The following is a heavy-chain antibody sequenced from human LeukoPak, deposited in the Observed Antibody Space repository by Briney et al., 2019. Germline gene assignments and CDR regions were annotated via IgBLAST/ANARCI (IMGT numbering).Heavy chain of an antibody. D-gene: IGHD3-22*01. V-gene: IGHV3-30-3*01. Sequence: GGSLRLSCAASGFTFSSYAMHWVRQAPGKGLEWVAVISYGGSNKYYADSVKGRFTISRDNSKNTLYLQMNSLRAEDTAVYYCARSGHDSSGYYFDYWGQGTLVTVSS. CDR1: GFTFSSYA. CDR3: ARSGHDSSGYYFDY. J-gene: IGHJ4*02. CDR2: ISYGGSNK.